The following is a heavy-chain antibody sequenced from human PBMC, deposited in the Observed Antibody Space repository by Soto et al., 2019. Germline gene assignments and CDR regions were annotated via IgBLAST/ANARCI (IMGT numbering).Heavy chain of an antibody. Sequence: EVQLVESGGGLVQPGRSLRLSCAASGFTFSSYAMSWVRQAPGKGLEWVSAISGSGGSTYYADSVKGRFTISRDNSKNTLYLQMNSLRAEDTAVYYCAKGSSRYSSSSPRYNWFDPWGQGTLVTVSS. D-gene: IGHD6-6*01. CDR3: AKGSSRYSSSSPRYNWFDP. J-gene: IGHJ5*02. CDR1: GFTFSSYA. CDR2: ISGSGGST. V-gene: IGHV3-23*04.